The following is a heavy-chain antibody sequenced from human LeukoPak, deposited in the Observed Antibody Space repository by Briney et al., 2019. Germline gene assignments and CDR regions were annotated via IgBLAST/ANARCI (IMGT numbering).Heavy chain of an antibody. V-gene: IGHV3-11*01. CDR2: ISSSGSTT. D-gene: IGHD5-18*01. Sequence: GVSLRLSCAASGFTFSDYYMSWIRQAPGKGLEWVSYISSSGSTTYYADSVKGRFTISRDNAKNSLYLQMNRLRAEDTAVYYCARGSDTAMVPLSYWGQGTLVTVSS. CDR3: ARGSDTAMVPLSY. CDR1: GFTFSDYY. J-gene: IGHJ4*02.